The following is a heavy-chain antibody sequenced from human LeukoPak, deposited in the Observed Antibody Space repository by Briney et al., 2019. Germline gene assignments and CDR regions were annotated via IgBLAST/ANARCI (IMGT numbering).Heavy chain of an antibody. Sequence: PGGSLRLSCAASGFTFSDHYIDWVRQPPGKGLEWVARARNRGNGYTTQYAASVKGRFTFSRDDSESTVYLRMNSLKTEDTAVYFCARIMRVDYGTYYFDYWGQGTLVTVSS. V-gene: IGHV3-72*01. CDR3: ARIMRVDYGTYYFDY. CDR2: ARNRGNGYTT. D-gene: IGHD4/OR15-4a*01. CDR1: GFTFSDHY. J-gene: IGHJ4*02.